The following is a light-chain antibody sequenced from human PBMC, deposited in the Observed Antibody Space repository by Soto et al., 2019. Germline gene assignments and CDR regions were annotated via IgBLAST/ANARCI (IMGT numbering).Light chain of an antibody. CDR1: QSVSRY. Sequence: EIVLTQSPGTLSLSPGERATLSCRASQSVSRYLAWYQQKPGQAPRLLISDTSNRATGIPARFSGSGSGTDFTLTISSLEPEDFAVYYCQQRSNWPIITFGQGTRLEIK. CDR3: QQRSNWPIIT. J-gene: IGKJ5*01. CDR2: DTS. V-gene: IGKV3-11*01.